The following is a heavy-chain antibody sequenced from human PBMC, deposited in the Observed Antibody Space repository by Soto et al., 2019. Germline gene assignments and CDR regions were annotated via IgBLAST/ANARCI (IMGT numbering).Heavy chain of an antibody. CDR1: GFSFSGYA. V-gene: IGHV3-23*01. Sequence: GGSLRLSCAASGFSFSGYAMSWVRQTPGKGLEWVSGISGGGASTCYADSVRGRFTISRDNSKNTLSLQMNSLRAEDTAVYYCAKAPGFSSYYYAMDVWGQGTTVTVSS. CDR2: ISGGGAST. D-gene: IGHD3-3*01. J-gene: IGHJ6*02. CDR3: AKAPGFSSYYYAMDV.